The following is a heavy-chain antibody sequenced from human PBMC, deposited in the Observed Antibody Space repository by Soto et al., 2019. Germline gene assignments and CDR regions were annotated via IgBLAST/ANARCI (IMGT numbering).Heavy chain of an antibody. CDR1: GGSISGNY. D-gene: IGHD2-15*01. CDR3: ARRPEDRDHYYGMDI. CDR2: IFYSGTT. Sequence: SETLSLTCTVSGGSISGNYWSWIRQPPGKGLEWIGYIFYSGTTNYKPSLKSRVTISLDASKNQFSLKLSSVTAADTAVYYCARRPEDRDHYYGMDIWGQGTTVTVSS. V-gene: IGHV4-59*01. J-gene: IGHJ6*02.